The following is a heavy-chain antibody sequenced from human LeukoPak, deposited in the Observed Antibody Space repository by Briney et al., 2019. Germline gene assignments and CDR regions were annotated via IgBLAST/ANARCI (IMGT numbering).Heavy chain of an antibody. CDR1: VYTVSINY. D-gene: IGHD6-13*01. CDR2: IYSGGST. Sequence: GGSLRLSRAASVYTVSINYMRWVRQAPGKGLEWVSVIYSGGSTYYADSVKGRFTISRDNSKNTLYLQMNSLRAEDTAVYYCARTYSSSWQYYFDYWGQGTLVTVSS. V-gene: IGHV3-53*01. J-gene: IGHJ4*02. CDR3: ARTYSSSWQYYFDY.